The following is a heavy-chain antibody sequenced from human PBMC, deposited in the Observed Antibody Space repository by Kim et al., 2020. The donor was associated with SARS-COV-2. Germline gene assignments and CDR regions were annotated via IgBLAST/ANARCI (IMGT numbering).Heavy chain of an antibody. V-gene: IGHV3-30*02. CDR3: VKDVEGGACDY. J-gene: IGHJ4*02. Sequence: GGSLRLSCAASGFTFHNYGMGWVRQAPGKGLEWVALIWHDGSNKYYADSVKGRFTISRDNSKNTLYLQMNSLREEDTAVYSCVKDVEGGACDYWGQGTLVTVSS. CDR1: GFTFHNYG. CDR2: IWHDGSNK. D-gene: IGHD2-21*01.